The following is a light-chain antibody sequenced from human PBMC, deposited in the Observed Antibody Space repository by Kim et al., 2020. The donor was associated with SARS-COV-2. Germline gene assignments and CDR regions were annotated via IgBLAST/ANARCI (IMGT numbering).Light chain of an antibody. V-gene: IGKV3-20*01. CDR2: GAS. CDR1: QSVSSSY. Sequence: EIVLTQSPGTLSLSPGERATLSCRASQSVSSSYLAWYQQKPGQAPRLLIYGASSRATGIPDRFSGSGSGTDFTLTISRLEPEDFAVYYCQQYGSSPRTFGKGPRWISN. J-gene: IGKJ1*01. CDR3: QQYGSSPRT.